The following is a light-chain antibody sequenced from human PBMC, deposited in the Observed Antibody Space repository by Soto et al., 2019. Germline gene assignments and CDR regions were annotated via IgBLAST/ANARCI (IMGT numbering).Light chain of an antibody. CDR1: SSNIGSNT. CDR3: AAGDDSLNGPV. V-gene: IGLV1-44*01. CDR2: SNN. Sequence: QSVLTQPPSASGTPGQRVTISCSGSSSNIGSNTVNWYQQLPGTAPKPLIYSNNQRPSGVPDRFSGSKSGTSASLAISGLQSEDEADYYCAAGDDSLNGPVFGGGTKLTVL. J-gene: IGLJ2*01.